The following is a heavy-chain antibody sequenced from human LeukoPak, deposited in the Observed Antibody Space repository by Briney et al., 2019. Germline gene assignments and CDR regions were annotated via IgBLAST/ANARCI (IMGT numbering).Heavy chain of an antibody. CDR2: IYSSGST. J-gene: IGHJ4*02. V-gene: IGHV4-61*02. CDR1: GGSISSGSYY. D-gene: IGHD3-10*01. CDR3: ARQRGSGSTSFDY. Sequence: PSETLSLTCTVSGGSISSGSYYWSWIRQPAGKGLEWIGRIYSSGSTNYNPSLKSRVTISLDTSKNQFSLKLSSVTAADTAVYYCARQRGSGSTSFDYWGQGTLVTVSS.